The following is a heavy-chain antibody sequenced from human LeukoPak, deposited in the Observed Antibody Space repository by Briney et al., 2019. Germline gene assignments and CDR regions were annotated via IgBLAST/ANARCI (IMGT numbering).Heavy chain of an antibody. V-gene: IGHV1-24*01. CDR2: FDPEDGET. J-gene: IGHJ4*02. Sequence: ASVKVSYKVSGYTLTELSMHWVRQAPGKGLEWMGGFDPEDGETIYAQKFQGRVTMTEDTSTDTAYMELGSLRSEDTAVYYCATVDYVWGSYRPFDYWGQGTLVTVSS. D-gene: IGHD3-16*02. CDR1: GYTLTELS. CDR3: ATVDYVWGSYRPFDY.